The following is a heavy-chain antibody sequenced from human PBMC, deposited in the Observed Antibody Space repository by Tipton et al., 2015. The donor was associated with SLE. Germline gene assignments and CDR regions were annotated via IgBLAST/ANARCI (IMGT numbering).Heavy chain of an antibody. CDR1: GDSISSGTYF. Sequence: TLSLTCTVSGDSISSGTYFWSWIRQPAGKGLEWIGRINTRGTTTYNPSLKSRVTLSVDTSKNQFSLKVNFVTAADTAVYYCARNAGPRDYFDFWGQGTLVTVSS. V-gene: IGHV4-61*02. D-gene: IGHD2-2*01. J-gene: IGHJ4*02. CDR3: ARNAGPRDYFDF. CDR2: INTRGTT.